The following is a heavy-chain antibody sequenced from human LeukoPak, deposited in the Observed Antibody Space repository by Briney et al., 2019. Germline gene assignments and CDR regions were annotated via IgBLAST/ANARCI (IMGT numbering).Heavy chain of an antibody. J-gene: IGHJ4*02. Sequence: GGSLRLSCAPSGLTFDDYAMHWVRQAPGKGLEWVSGISWNSGSIGYADSVKGRFTISRDNAKNSLYLQMNSLRAEDMALYYCAKARYCSSTSCYWDYWGQGTLVTVSS. V-gene: IGHV3-9*03. CDR1: GLTFDDYA. D-gene: IGHD2-2*01. CDR2: ISWNSGSI. CDR3: AKARYCSSTSCYWDY.